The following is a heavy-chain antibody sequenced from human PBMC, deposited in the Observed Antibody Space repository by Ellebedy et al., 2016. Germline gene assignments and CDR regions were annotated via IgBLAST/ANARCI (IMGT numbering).Heavy chain of an antibody. J-gene: IGHJ4*02. CDR2: IDPADSQT. D-gene: IGHD3-10*01. CDR3: ANYWGSGDS. Sequence: KVSXKASGYTFTSYWIHWVRQMPGKGLEWMGRIDPADSQTNYSPSFQGQVTISVDKSINTAYLQWSSLKASDTAMYYCANYWGSGDSWGQGTLVTVSS. V-gene: IGHV5-10-1*04. CDR1: GYTFTSYW.